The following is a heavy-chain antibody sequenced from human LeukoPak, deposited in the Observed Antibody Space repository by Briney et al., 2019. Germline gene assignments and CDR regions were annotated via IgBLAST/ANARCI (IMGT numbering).Heavy chain of an antibody. V-gene: IGHV1-46*01. CDR2: INPSDGNT. J-gene: IGHJ4*02. Sequence: ASVKVSCKASGYTFTSYNMHWVRQAPGQGLGWMGIINPSDGNTRYAQRFQGRVTMTRDTSTSTVYMELSSLRSDDTAVYYCARGTGSGSYYYFDYWGQGTLLTVSS. D-gene: IGHD3-10*01. CDR1: GYTFTSYN. CDR3: ARGTGSGSYYYFDY.